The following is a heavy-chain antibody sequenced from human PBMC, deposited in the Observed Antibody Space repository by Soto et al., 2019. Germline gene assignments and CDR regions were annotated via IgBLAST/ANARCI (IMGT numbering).Heavy chain of an antibody. J-gene: IGHJ4*02. Sequence: SETLSLTCAVSGGSISSGGYYWSWIRQPPGKGLEWIGYIYYSGNTNYNPSLKSRVTISVDTSKNQFSLNLSSVTAADTAVYYCARRYGGNFDYWGQGTLVTVSS. D-gene: IGHD1-26*01. CDR1: GGSISSGGYY. CDR3: ARRYGGNFDY. V-gene: IGHV4-61*08. CDR2: IYYSGNT.